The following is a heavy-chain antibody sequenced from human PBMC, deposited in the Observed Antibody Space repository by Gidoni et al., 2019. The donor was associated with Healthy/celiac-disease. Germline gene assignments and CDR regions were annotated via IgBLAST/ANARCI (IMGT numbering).Heavy chain of an antibody. J-gene: IGHJ6*02. V-gene: IGHV3-15*07. CDR2: IKSKTDGGTT. CDR3: TTVLSAAVGATIVYYYYGMDV. Sequence: EVQLVESGGGLVKPGGSLRLSCAASGFTFRNAWMNWVRPAPGKGLEWVGRIKSKTDGGTTDYAAPVKGRFTISRDDSKNTLYLQMNSRKTEDTAVYYCTTVLSAAVGATIVYYYYGMDVWGQGTTVTVSS. D-gene: IGHD1-26*01. CDR1: GFTFRNAW.